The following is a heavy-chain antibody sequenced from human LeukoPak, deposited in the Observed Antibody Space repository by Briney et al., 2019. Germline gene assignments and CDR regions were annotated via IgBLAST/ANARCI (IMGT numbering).Heavy chain of an antibody. CDR1: GGSFSGYY. J-gene: IGHJ4*02. D-gene: IGHD2-15*01. V-gene: IGHV4-34*01. CDR2: INHSGST. Sequence: PSETLSLTCAVYGGSFSGYYWSWIRQPPGKGLEWIGEINHSGSTNYNPSLKSRVTISVDTSKNQFSLKLSSVTAADTAVYYCARPVPYCSGGSCSDYWGQGTLVTVSS. CDR3: ARPVPYCSGGSCSDY.